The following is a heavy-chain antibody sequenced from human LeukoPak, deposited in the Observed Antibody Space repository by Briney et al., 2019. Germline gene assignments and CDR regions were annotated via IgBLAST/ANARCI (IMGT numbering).Heavy chain of an antibody. CDR2: VSGSDENK. J-gene: IGHJ4*02. V-gene: IGHV3-11*01. CDR1: GFTFSDYY. CDR3: ARAGLGGHYIDY. D-gene: IGHD2-15*01. Sequence: GGSLRLSCAASGFTFSDYYMTWIRQAPGQGLEWISYVSGSDENKYYAGSVRGRFAISRDNAEKSLFLQMSNVRAEDAAVYYCARAGLGGHYIDYWGQGTLVTVSS.